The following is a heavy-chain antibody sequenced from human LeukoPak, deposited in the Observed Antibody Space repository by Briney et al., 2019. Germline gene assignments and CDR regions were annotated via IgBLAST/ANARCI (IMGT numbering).Heavy chain of an antibody. CDR2: IYDTGKT. V-gene: IGHV4-59*01. CDR1: GGSISGYY. Sequence: SETLSLTCTVSGGSISGYYWSWIRQSPGKGLEWIAFIYDTGKTNYSPSLKSRVTLSVDTPKNQFSLSLISVTAADTAVYYCARVGYFYDSSGNYPYYFDYWGQGTLVTVSS. J-gene: IGHJ4*02. CDR3: ARVGYFYDSSGNYPYYFDY. D-gene: IGHD3-22*01.